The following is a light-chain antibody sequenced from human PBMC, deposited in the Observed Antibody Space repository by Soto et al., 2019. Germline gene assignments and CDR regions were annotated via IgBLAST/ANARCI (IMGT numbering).Light chain of an antibody. CDR3: QLSRSWPPSS. CDR2: DAS. CDR1: QSIGSY. Sequence: EIVLTQSPATLSLSLGERATLSCRASQSIGSYLAWYQHKLGQPPRLLIYDASNRATGIPVRFSGSGSGTDLRQTLSCLEPEHCGVYYCQLSRSWPPSSFGPWTKVAI. J-gene: IGKJ3*01. V-gene: IGKV3-11*01.